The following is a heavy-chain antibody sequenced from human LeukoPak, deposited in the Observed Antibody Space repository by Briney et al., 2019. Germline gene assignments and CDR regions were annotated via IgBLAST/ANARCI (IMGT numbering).Heavy chain of an antibody. D-gene: IGHD3-9*01. Sequence: PGGSLRLSCAASGFTFSSYEMNWVRQAPGKGLEWVSYISSSGSTIYYADSVKGRFTISRDNAKSSLYLQMHSLRAEDTAVYYCAREARLRYFDWSGQGTLVTVSS. J-gene: IGHJ4*02. V-gene: IGHV3-48*03. CDR1: GFTFSSYE. CDR2: ISSSGSTI. CDR3: AREARLRYFDW.